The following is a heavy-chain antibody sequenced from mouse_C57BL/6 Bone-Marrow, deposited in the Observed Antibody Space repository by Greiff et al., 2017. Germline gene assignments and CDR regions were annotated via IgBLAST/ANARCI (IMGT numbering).Heavy chain of an antibody. D-gene: IGHD2-4*01. CDR1: GYSFTDYN. CDR3: ARGYDYDYAMDD. V-gene: IGHV1-39*01. CDR2: INPNYGTT. Sequence: EVQLQQPGPELVKPGASVKISCKASGYSFTDYNMNWVKQSNGQSLEWIGVINPNYGTTSYNQKFKGKATLTVDQSSSTAYMQLNSLTSEASAVYYGARGYDYDYAMDDWGQGTSVTVSS. J-gene: IGHJ4*01.